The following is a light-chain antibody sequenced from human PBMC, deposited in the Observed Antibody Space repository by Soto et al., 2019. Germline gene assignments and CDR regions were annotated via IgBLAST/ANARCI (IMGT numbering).Light chain of an antibody. J-gene: IGLJ1*01. CDR2: DNN. CDR1: SSNIGNNY. V-gene: IGLV1-51*01. Sequence: QSVLTQPPSVSAAPGQKVTISCSGSSSNIGNNYVSWYQQLPGTAPKLLIYDNNKRPSGIPDRFSGSKSGTSATLGITGLQTGDEADYYCGTWDSSLSAYVCGTGTKVTV. CDR3: GTWDSSLSAYV.